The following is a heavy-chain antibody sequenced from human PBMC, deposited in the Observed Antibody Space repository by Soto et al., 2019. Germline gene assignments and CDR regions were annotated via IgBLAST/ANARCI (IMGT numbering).Heavy chain of an antibody. CDR1: GFTFSSYS. J-gene: IGHJ6*03. D-gene: IGHD4-17*01. CDR3: ARYTVTTVDYYYYYMDV. V-gene: IGHV3-48*01. Sequence: GGSLRLSCAASGFTFSSYSMNWVRQAPGKGLEWVSYIRSGSSTIYYADSMKDRFTNSRYNAKNSLYLQMNSLRAEDTAVYYCARYTVTTVDYYYYYMDVWGKGTTVTVSS. CDR2: IRSGSSTI.